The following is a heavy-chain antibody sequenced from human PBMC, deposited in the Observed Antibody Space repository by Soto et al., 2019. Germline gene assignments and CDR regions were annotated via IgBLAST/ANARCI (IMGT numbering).Heavy chain of an antibody. V-gene: IGHV4-31*03. J-gene: IGHJ6*02. D-gene: IGHD1-26*01. CDR2: IYYSGST. CDR1: GGSISSGGYY. Sequence: QVQLQESGPGLAKPSQTLSLTCTVSGGSISSGGYYWSWIRQHPGKGLEWIGYIYYSGSTYYNPSPKSRVTISVDTSKNQFSLKLSSVTAADTAVYYCAREGQGVGPVDVWGQGTTVTVSS. CDR3: AREGQGVGPVDV.